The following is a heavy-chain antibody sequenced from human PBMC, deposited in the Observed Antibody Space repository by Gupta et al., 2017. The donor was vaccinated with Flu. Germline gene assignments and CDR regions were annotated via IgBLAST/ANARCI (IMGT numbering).Heavy chain of an antibody. V-gene: IGHV4-34*01. D-gene: IGHD1-7*01. J-gene: IGHJ6*02. CDR3: ARGLGNWNYGLYYGMDV. CDR2: INHSGST. Sequence: PGKGLEWIGEINHSGSTNYNPSLKSRVTISVDTSKNQFSLKLSSVTAADTAVYYGARGLGNWNYGLYYGMDVWGQGTTVTVSS.